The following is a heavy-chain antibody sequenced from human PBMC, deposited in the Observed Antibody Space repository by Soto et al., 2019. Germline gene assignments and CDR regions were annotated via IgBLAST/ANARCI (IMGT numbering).Heavy chain of an antibody. CDR3: ARGLGITMFRGVTRPFDY. CDR2: IYYSGST. D-gene: IGHD3-10*01. CDR1: GGSINSGGYY. J-gene: IGHJ4*02. V-gene: IGHV4-31*03. Sequence: SETLSLTCTVCGGSINSGGYYWSWIRQHPGKVLEWIGYIYYSGSTYYNPPINSRVTISVDTSKNQFSLKLSSVAAAETAVYNSARGLGITMFRGVTRPFDYWGQGTLVTVTS.